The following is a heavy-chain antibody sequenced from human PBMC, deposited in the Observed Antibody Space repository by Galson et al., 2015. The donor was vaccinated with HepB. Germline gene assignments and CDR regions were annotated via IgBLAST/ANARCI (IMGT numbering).Heavy chain of an antibody. J-gene: IGHJ1*01. D-gene: IGHD3-10*01. CDR2: IKPDGSET. CDR1: GFTFNTFW. V-gene: IGHV3-7*03. CDR3: ARVPIRGIWNLQQ. Sequence: SLRLSCAASGFTFNTFWMTWVRQAPRKELEWVANIKPDGSETFYVDSVKGRFTISRDNAKNSLYLRMDSLRAEDSAVYYCARVPIRGIWNLQQWGQGTLVTVSS.